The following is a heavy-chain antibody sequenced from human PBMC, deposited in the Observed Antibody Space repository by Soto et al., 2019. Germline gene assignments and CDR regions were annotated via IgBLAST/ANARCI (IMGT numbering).Heavy chain of an antibody. CDR1: GGTFSSYT. D-gene: IGHD3-10*01. V-gene: IGHV1-69*08. CDR2: IIPILVIA. Sequence: QVQLVQSGAEVKKPGSSVKVSCKASGGTFSSYTISWVRQAPGQGLEWMGRIIPILVIANYGQKFQGRVTITADKSTSTAYMELRSMRSEDTAGYYCTRDGSGIDAFDIWGQGTMVTVSS. J-gene: IGHJ3*02. CDR3: TRDGSGIDAFDI.